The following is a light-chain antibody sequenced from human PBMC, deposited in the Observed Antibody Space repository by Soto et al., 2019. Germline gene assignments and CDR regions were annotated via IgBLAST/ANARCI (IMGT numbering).Light chain of an antibody. V-gene: IGKV3-20*01. Sequence: DIVSTQSPATLSLSPGEGAPLSCWASQSVSSYLAWYQQKPGQAPRLLIFGTSTRATGIPDRFSGSGSGTDFTLSISRLEPEDFAVYYCQQYGSSQWTFGQGTKVDNK. CDR2: GTS. J-gene: IGKJ1*01. CDR3: QQYGSSQWT. CDR1: QSVSSY.